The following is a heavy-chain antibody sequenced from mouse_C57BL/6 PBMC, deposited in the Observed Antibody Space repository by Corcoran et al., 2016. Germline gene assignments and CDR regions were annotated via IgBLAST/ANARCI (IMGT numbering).Heavy chain of an antibody. D-gene: IGHD3-3*01. V-gene: IGHV1-81*01. CDR2: IYPRSGNT. Sequence: QVQLQQSGAELARPGASVKLSCKASGYTFTSYGISWVKQRTGQGLEWIGEIYPRSGNTYYNEKFKGKAILTADKSSSKAYMELRSLTSEDSAVYFCARRADWYFDVWGTGTTVAASS. CDR3: ARRADWYFDV. J-gene: IGHJ1*03. CDR1: GYTFTSYG.